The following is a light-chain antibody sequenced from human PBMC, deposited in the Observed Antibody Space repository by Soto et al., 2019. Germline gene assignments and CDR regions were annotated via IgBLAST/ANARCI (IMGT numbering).Light chain of an antibody. V-gene: IGLV1-47*01. CDR2: TNN. Sequence: QSVLTQPPSASGTPGQRVTISCSGSRSNIGRNYVYWYQHLPGTAPKLLIQTNNERPSGVPERFSGSKSGTSATLGITGFQTGDEADYYCGSWDSSLSAYVFGTGTKVTVL. J-gene: IGLJ1*01. CDR1: RSNIGRNY. CDR3: GSWDSSLSAYV.